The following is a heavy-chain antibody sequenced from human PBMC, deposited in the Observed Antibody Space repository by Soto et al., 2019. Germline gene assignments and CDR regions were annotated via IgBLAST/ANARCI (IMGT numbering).Heavy chain of an antibody. V-gene: IGHV3-21*01. CDR2: ISSSSSYI. CDR1: GFTFSSYS. J-gene: IGHJ6*02. Sequence: GGSLRLSCAASGFTFSSYSMNWVRQAPGKGLEWVSSISSSSSYIYYADSVKGRFTISRDNAKNSLYLQMNSLRAEDTAVYYCVSQLAPNYYYSGMDVWGQGTTVTVSS. CDR3: VSQLAPNYYYSGMDV. D-gene: IGHD6-6*01.